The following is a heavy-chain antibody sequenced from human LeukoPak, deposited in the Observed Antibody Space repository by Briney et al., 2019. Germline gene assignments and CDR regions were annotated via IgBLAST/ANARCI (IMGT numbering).Heavy chain of an antibody. CDR1: GFTVSSNY. D-gene: IGHD5-24*01. CDR3: AREGDGYNYPWDFDY. V-gene: IGHV3-53*01. Sequence: GGSLRLSCAASGFTVSSNYMSWVRQAPGKGLEWVSVIYSGGSTYYADSVKGRFTISRDNAKNSLYLQMNSLRAEDTAVYYCAREGDGYNYPWDFDYWGQGTLVTVSS. CDR2: IYSGGST. J-gene: IGHJ4*02.